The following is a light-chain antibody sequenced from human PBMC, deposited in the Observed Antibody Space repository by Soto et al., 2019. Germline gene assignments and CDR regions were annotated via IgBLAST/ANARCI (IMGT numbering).Light chain of an antibody. J-gene: IGKJ1*01. CDR1: QEISNY. V-gene: IGKV1-33*01. CDR3: QQYDHLPRT. CDR2: DAS. Sequence: DIQMIQSPSSLSASVGDRVTITCQASQEISNYLNWYQQKPGKAPKLLIYDASNLERGVPSRFSGRGSGKDFTFTISSLQPEDFATYYCQQYDHLPRTFGRGTKVEIK.